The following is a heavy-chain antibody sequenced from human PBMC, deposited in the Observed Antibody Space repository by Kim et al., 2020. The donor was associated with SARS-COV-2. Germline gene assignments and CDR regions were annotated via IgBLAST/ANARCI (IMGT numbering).Heavy chain of an antibody. D-gene: IGHD2-2*01. CDR2: IYSGGST. Sequence: GGSLRLSCAASGFTVSSNYMSWVRQAPGKGLEWVSVIYSGGSTYYADSVKGRFTISRDNSKNTLYLQMNSLRAEDTAVYYCARDLRGMGTMTSAYYYGMDVWGQGTTVTVSS. CDR1: GFTVSSNY. CDR3: ARDLRGMGTMTSAYYYGMDV. V-gene: IGHV3-53*01. J-gene: IGHJ6*02.